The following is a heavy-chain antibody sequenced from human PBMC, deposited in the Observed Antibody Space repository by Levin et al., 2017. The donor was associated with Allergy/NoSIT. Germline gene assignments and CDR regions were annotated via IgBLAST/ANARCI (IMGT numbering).Heavy chain of an antibody. J-gene: IGHJ4*02. CDR3: ARGGTVTTRFDW. CDR1: LYSFYLYF. Sequence: PSDTLSLTFFSYLYSFYLYFFIFILLSPFNSLYFIAEINHRGDINFNPSLNPSLKRRINLAVDTSKNRVSLRLGSVTAADTGIYYCARGGTVTTRFDWWGQGSLVSVSS. V-gene: IGHV4-34*01. CDR2: INHRGDI. D-gene: IGHD4-17*01.